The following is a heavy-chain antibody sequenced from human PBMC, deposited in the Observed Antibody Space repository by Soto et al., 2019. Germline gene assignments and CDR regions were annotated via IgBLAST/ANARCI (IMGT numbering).Heavy chain of an antibody. V-gene: IGHV4-31*03. D-gene: IGHD5-12*01. CDR2: IYYSGST. CDR1: GGSISSGGYY. CDR3: ARVSGYDILVATVFDY. J-gene: IGHJ4*02. Sequence: PSETLSLTCTVSGGSISSGGYYWSWIRQHPGKGLEWIGYIYYSGSTYYNPSLKSRVTISVDTSKNQFSLKLSSVTAADTALFYCARVSGYDILVATVFDYWGQGTLVTVSS.